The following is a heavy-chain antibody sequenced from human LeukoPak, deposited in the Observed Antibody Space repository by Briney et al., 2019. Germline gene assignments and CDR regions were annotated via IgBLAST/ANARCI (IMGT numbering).Heavy chain of an antibody. CDR1: GFTFSSYA. CDR2: ISGSGGST. Sequence: PGGSLRLSCAASGFTFSSYAMSWVRQAPGKGLEWVSAISGSGGSTYYADSVKGRFTISRGNSKNTLYLQMNSLRAEDTAVYYCAKFTVPAAIRDGGGNQGPYRPVHAFLRGWFDPWGQGTLVTVSS. D-gene: IGHD2-2*02. CDR3: AKFTVPAAIRDGGGNQGPYRPVHAFLRGWFDP. V-gene: IGHV3-23*01. J-gene: IGHJ5*02.